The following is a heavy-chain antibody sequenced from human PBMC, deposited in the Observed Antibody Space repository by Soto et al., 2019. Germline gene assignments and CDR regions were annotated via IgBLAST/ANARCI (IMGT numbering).Heavy chain of an antibody. J-gene: IGHJ6*02. Sequence: ESVGGVVQPGGSLRLSCEASGFTFSKFGIHWVRQAPGKGLEWVAVVSYDGSFKYYADSVKGRFTISRDNSKNTLYLQMNSLRPEDTALYYCAKDSDQLLFDYYYYGMDVWGQGTTVTVSS. CDR3: AKDSDQLLFDYYYYGMDV. V-gene: IGHV3-30*18. CDR2: VSYDGSFK. CDR1: GFTFSKFG. D-gene: IGHD2-2*01.